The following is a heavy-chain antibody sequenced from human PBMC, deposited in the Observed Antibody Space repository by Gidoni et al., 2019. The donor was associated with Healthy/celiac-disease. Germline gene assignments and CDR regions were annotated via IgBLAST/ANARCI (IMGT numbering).Heavy chain of an antibody. CDR1: GGSISSSSYY. J-gene: IGHJ4*02. V-gene: IGHV4-39*01. CDR3: ARWISTTVTTHFDY. D-gene: IGHD4-4*01. Sequence: QLQLQESGPGLVKPSETLSLTCTVSGGSISSSSYYWGWIRQPPGKGLEWTGSIYYSGSTYYNPSLKSRVTISVDTSKNQFSLKLSSVTAADTAVYYCARWISTTVTTHFDYWGQGTLVTVSS. CDR2: IYYSGST.